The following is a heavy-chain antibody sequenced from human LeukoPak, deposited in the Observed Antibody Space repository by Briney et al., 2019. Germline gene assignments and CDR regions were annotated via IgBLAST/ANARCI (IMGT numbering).Heavy chain of an antibody. V-gene: IGHV3-7*01. CDR3: ARDHAMAVAGPIDY. D-gene: IGHD6-19*01. J-gene: IGHJ4*02. CDR2: IKEDGSDK. Sequence: GGSLRLSCAASGFTFSRYWMTWVRQAPGKGLEWLANIKEDGSDKYYVDSVEGRFTISRDNAKNSLYLQMNSLRAEDTAVYYCARDHAMAVAGPIDYWGQGALVTVSS. CDR1: GFTFSRYW.